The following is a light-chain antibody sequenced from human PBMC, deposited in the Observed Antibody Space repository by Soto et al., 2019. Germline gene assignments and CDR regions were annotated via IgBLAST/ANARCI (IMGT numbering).Light chain of an antibody. CDR1: QSVSSSY. V-gene: IGKV3-20*01. J-gene: IGKJ1*01. CDR2: GAS. Sequence: EIVLRQSPGTLSLSPGERATLSCRASQSVSSSYLAWYQQRRGQAPRLLIYGASSRATGIPDRFSGSGSGTDFTLTIRRLEPEDFAEYYCQHYGISPWTFGQGTKAEIK. CDR3: QHYGISPWT.